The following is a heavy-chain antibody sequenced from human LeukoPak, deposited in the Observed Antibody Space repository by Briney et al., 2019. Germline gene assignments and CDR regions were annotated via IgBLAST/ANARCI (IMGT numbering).Heavy chain of an antibody. Sequence: PGGSLRLSCAASGFTFSGSAMYWVRQASGKGLEWVGHIRSKTNSYATIYAASVKGRFTISRDDSKNTAYLQMNSLKTEDTAVYYCTRLHLGWGQGTLGTVSS. CDR2: IRSKTNSYAT. D-gene: IGHD1-26*01. J-gene: IGHJ4*02. V-gene: IGHV3-73*01. CDR3: TRLHLG. CDR1: GFTFSGSA.